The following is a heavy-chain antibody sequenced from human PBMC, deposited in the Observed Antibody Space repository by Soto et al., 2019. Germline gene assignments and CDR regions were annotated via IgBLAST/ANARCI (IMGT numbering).Heavy chain of an antibody. CDR3: ARVKDGYNEAVGY. V-gene: IGHV3-30-3*01. CDR2: ISYDGSNK. CDR1: GFTFSSYA. J-gene: IGHJ4*02. D-gene: IGHD5-12*01. Sequence: GGSLRLSCAASGFTFSSYAMHWVRQAPGKGLEWVAVISYDGSNKYYADSVKGRFTISRDNSKNTLYLQMNSLRAEDTAVYYCARVKDGYNEAVGYWGQGTLVTVSS.